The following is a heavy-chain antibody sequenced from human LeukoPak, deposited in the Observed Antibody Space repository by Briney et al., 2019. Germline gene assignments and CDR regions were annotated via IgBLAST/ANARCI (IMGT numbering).Heavy chain of an antibody. CDR3: ARLPGIAAAGTRRYYYGMDV. V-gene: IGHV4-34*01. CDR2: INHSGST. J-gene: IGHJ6*02. D-gene: IGHD6-13*01. Sequence: SETLSLTCAVYGGSFSGYYWSWIRQPPGKGLEWNGEINHSGSTNYNPSLKSRVTISVDTSKNQFSLKLSSVTAADTAVYYCARLPGIAAAGTRRYYYGMDVWGQGTTVTVSS. CDR1: GGSFSGYY.